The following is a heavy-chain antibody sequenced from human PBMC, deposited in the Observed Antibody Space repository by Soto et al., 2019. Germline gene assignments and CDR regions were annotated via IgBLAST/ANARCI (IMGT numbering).Heavy chain of an antibody. J-gene: IGHJ3*02. V-gene: IGHV5-10-1*01. CDR2: IDPSDSYT. Sequence: GESLKISCKGSGYSFTSYWISWVRQMPGKGLEWMGRIDPSDSYTNYSPSFQGHVTISGDKSISTVYLQWSSLKAADSAMYYCARQPFDSRSLVPHAFDIWGQGTMVTVSS. CDR1: GYSFTSYW. D-gene: IGHD6-6*01. CDR3: ARQPFDSRSLVPHAFDI.